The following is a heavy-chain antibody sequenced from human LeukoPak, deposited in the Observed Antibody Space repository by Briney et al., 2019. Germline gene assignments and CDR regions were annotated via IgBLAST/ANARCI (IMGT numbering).Heavy chain of an antibody. CDR2: IYYSGST. V-gene: IGHV4-61*01. D-gene: IGHD1-26*01. CDR3: ARDLTPIVGATYFDY. J-gene: IGHJ4*02. CDR1: GGSVSSGSYY. Sequence: SETLSLTCTVSGGSVSSGSYYWSWIRQPPGKGLEWIVYIYYSGSTNYNPSLKSRVTISVDTSKNQFSLKLSSVTAADTAVYYCARDLTPIVGATYFDYWGQGTLVTVSS.